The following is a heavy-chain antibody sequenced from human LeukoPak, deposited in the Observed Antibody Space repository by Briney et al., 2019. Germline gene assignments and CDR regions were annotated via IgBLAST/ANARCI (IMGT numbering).Heavy chain of an antibody. CDR1: GYSISSGYY. V-gene: IGHV4-38-2*02. CDR2: IYHSGST. D-gene: IGHD4-17*01. Sequence: SETLSLTCTVSGYSISSGYYWGWIRQPPGKGLEWIGSIYHSGSTYYNPSLKSRVTISVDTSKNQFSLKLSSVTAADTAVYYCARGTYISVTFAYYYYMDVWGKGTTVTVSS. CDR3: ARGTYISVTFAYYYYMDV. J-gene: IGHJ6*03.